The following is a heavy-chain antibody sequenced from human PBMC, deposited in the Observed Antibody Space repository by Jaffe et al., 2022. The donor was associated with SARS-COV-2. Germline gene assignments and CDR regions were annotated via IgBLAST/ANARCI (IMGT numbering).Heavy chain of an antibody. D-gene: IGHD2-2*01. CDR2: IYYSGST. J-gene: IGHJ6*02. CDR1: GGSISSSSYY. Sequence: QLQLQESGPGLVKPSETLSLTCTVSGGSISSSSYYWGWIRQPPGKGLEWIGSIYYSGSTYYNPSLKSRVTISVDTSKNQFSLKLSSVTAADTAVYYCARDCSSTSCSYYYYGMDVWGQGTTVTVSS. V-gene: IGHV4-39*01. CDR3: ARDCSSTSCSYYYYGMDV.